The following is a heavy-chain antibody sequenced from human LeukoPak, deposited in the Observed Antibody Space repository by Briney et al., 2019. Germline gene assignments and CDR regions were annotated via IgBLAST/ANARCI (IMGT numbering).Heavy chain of an antibody. CDR1: GFTFSSYA. CDR2: IYTSGST. V-gene: IGHV4-4*07. Sequence: GSLRLSCAASGFTFSSYAMSWIRQPAGKGLEWIGRIYTSGSTNYNPSLKSRVTMSVDTSKNQFSLKLSSVTAADTAVYYCARESVLLWFGERFWFDPWGQGTLVTVSS. D-gene: IGHD3-10*01. CDR3: ARESVLLWFGERFWFDP. J-gene: IGHJ5*02.